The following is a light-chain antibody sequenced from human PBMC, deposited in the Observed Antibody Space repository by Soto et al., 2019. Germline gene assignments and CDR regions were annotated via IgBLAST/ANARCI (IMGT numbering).Light chain of an antibody. CDR1: RNINNY. Sequence: QMTQSPSSLSASVGDGVTITCRASRNINNYLNWYQQKPGKAPKLLIHAASSLQTGVPSRFSGSGSGTDFTLTISSLQPEDFATYYCQQSYNTLTFGGGTKVDIK. CDR3: QQSYNTLT. V-gene: IGKV1-39*01. J-gene: IGKJ4*01. CDR2: AAS.